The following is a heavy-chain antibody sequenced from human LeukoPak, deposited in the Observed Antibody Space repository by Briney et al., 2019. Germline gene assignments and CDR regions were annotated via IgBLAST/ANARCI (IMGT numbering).Heavy chain of an antibody. CDR1: GGSISSYY. J-gene: IGHJ4*02. CDR2: IYYSGST. CDR3: ARDQYFDFWSSNATPYYFDY. Sequence: SETLSLTCTVSGGSISSYYWSWIRQPPGKGLEWIGYIYYSGSTNYNPSLKSRVTMSIDTSKKEFTLKLTSVTAADTAVYYCARDQYFDFWSSNATPYYFDYWGQGTLVTVSS. D-gene: IGHD3-3*01. V-gene: IGHV4-59*12.